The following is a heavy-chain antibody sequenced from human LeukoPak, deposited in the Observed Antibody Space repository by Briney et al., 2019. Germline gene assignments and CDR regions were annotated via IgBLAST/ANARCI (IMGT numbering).Heavy chain of an antibody. V-gene: IGHV1-8*01. D-gene: IGHD6-19*01. Sequence: ASVKVSCKASGYTFTSYDINWVRQATGQGLEWMGWMNPNSGNTGYAQKFQGRVTMTRNTSICTAYMELSSLRSEDTAVYYCARSLAVAGTLGLDAFDIWGQGTMVTVSS. J-gene: IGHJ3*02. CDR3: ARSLAVAGTLGLDAFDI. CDR2: MNPNSGNT. CDR1: GYTFTSYD.